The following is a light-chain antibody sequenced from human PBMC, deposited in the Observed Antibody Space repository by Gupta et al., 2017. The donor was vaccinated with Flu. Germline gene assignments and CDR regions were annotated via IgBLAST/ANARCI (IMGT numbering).Light chain of an antibody. V-gene: IGKV1-39*01. Sequence: DIQMTQSPSTLSTSVGDRVTITCRASQSISSFLNWYQQKPGKAPKLLVYAASNLQSGVPSRFSGSGYGTEFTLTITRLQPEDFATYYCQQRNQIPRTFGRGTKVDIK. CDR2: AAS. CDR3: QQRNQIPRT. CDR1: QSISSF. J-gene: IGKJ1*01.